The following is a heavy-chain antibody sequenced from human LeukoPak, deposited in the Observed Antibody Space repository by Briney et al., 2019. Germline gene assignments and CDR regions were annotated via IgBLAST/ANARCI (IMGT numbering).Heavy chain of an antibody. V-gene: IGHV1-2*02. CDR3: ARDVRLLRSPGGY. Sequence: GASVKVSCKASGYTFTGYYMHWVRQAPGQGLEWMGWINPNSGGTNYAQKFQGRVTMTRNTSISTAYMELSSLRSEDTAVYYCARDVRLLRSPGGYWGQGTLVTVSS. CDR2: INPNSGGT. CDR1: GYTFTGYY. J-gene: IGHJ4*02. D-gene: IGHD6-25*01.